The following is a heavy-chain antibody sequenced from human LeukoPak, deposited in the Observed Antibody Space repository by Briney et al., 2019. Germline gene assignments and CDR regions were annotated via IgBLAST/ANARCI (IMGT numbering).Heavy chain of an antibody. CDR1: GGSISSSSYY. V-gene: IGHV4-39*01. D-gene: IGHD6-13*01. CDR3: ASQQLVAAPFDY. CDR2: IYYSGST. Sequence: SETLSLTCTVSGGSISSSSYYWGWIRQPPGKGLEWIGSIYYSGSTYYNPSLKSRVTISVDTSKNQFSLKLSSVTAADTAVYYCASQQLVAAPFDYWGQGTLVTVSS. J-gene: IGHJ4*02.